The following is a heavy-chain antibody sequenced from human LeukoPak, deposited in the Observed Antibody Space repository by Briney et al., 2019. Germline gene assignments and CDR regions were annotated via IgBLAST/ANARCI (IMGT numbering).Heavy chain of an antibody. CDR1: GYSISSGYY. CDR2: IYHSGST. J-gene: IGHJ5*02. D-gene: IGHD6-25*01. V-gene: IGHV4-38-2*02. Sequence: PSETLSLTCAVSGYSISSGYYWGWTRQPPGKGLEWIGSIYHSGSTYYNLSLKSRVTISVDTSKNQFSLKLSSVTAADTAVYYCARDGGRDWFDPWGQGTLVTVSS. CDR3: ARDGGRDWFDP.